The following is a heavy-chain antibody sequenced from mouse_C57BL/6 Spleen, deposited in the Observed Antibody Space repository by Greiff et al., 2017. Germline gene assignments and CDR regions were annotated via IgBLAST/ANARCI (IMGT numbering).Heavy chain of an antibody. Sequence: QVQLKQSGPGLVQPSQSLSITCTVSGFSLTSYGVHWVRQSPGKGLEWLGVIWRGGSTDYNAAFMSRLSITKDNSKSQVFFKMNSLQADDTAIYYCAKKYSNDDFYYAMDYWGQGTSVTVSS. V-gene: IGHV2-5*01. D-gene: IGHD2-12*01. J-gene: IGHJ4*01. CDR2: IWRGGST. CDR1: GFSLTSYG. CDR3: AKKYSNDDFYYAMDY.